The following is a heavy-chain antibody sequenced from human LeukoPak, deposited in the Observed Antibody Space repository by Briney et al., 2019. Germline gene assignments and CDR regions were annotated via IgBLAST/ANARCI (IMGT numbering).Heavy chain of an antibody. D-gene: IGHD2-15*01. J-gene: IGHJ3*02. CDR3: ARLGRIDAFDI. Sequence: TASETLSLTCAVYGGSFSGYYWGWIRQPPGKGLEWIGEINHSGSTNYNPSLKSRVTISVDTSKNQFSLKLSSVTAADTAVYYCARLGRIDAFDIWGQGTMVTVSS. V-gene: IGHV4-34*01. CDR2: INHSGST. CDR1: GGSFSGYY.